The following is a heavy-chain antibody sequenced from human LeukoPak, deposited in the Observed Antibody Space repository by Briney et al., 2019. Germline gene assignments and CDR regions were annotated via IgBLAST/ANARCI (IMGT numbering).Heavy chain of an antibody. V-gene: IGHV1-69*04. J-gene: IGHJ4*02. Sequence: SVKVSCKASGGTFSSYAISWVRQAPGQGLEWMGRIIPILGIANYAQKFQGRVTITADKSTSTAYMELSSLRSEDTAVYYCARDPLGYSSSYYYFDYWGQGTLVTVSS. CDR3: ARDPLGYSSSYYYFDY. D-gene: IGHD6-13*01. CDR2: IIPILGIA. CDR1: GGTFSSYA.